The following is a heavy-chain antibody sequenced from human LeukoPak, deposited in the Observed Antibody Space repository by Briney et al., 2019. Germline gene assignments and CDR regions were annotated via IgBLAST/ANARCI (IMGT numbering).Heavy chain of an antibody. CDR1: GFTFSSYA. Sequence: GSLRLSCAASGFTFSSYAMSWVRQAPGKGLEWVSTIINSGDNTYSADSVKGRFTISRDNSKNTLYLQMNSLRAEDTALYYCATSSDWYPVSSDHWGQGTLVTVSS. CDR3: ATSSDWYPVSSDH. V-gene: IGHV3-23*01. J-gene: IGHJ4*02. D-gene: IGHD6-19*01. CDR2: IINSGDNT.